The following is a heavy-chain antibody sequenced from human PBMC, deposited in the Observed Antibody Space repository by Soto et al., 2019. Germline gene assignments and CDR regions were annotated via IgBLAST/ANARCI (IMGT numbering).Heavy chain of an antibody. CDR1: GGTFSSYA. J-gene: IGHJ6*02. CDR2: IIPIFGTA. Sequence: SVKVSCKASGGTFSSYAISWVRQAPGQGLEWMGGIIPIFGTANYAQKFQGRVTITADESTSTAYMELSSLRSEDTAVYYCAGIGGSTTVTTHFEYGMDVWGQGTTVTVSS. CDR3: AGIGGSTTVTTHFEYGMDV. D-gene: IGHD4-17*01. V-gene: IGHV1-69*13.